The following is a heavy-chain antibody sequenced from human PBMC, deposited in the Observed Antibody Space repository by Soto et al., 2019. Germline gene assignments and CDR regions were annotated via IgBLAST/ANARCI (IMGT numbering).Heavy chain of an antibody. CDR3: ARDGGESICTNGVCYWVGNWFDP. D-gene: IGHD2-8*01. CDR1: GFTFSSYW. CDR2: INSDGSST. J-gene: IGHJ5*02. V-gene: IGHV3-74*01. Sequence: EVQLVESGGGLVQPGGSLRLSCAASGFTFSSYWMHWVRQAPGKGLVWVSRINSDGSSTSYADSVKGRFTISRDNAKNTLYLQMNSLRAEDTAVYYCARDGGESICTNGVCYWVGNWFDPWGQGTPVTVSS.